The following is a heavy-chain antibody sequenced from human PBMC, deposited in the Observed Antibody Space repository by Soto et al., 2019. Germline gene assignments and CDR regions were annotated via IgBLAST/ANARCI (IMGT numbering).Heavy chain of an antibody. J-gene: IGHJ6*02. CDR1: GGSISSDIYH. D-gene: IGHD2-21*02. Sequence: QVHLQQSGPGLVRPSQTLSLTCTVSGGSISSDIYHWTWIRQSPGKGLEWIGYIYYSGSIFYNPSFKSRVTISVDTSKNQFSLQLSSVTAADTAVYFCAREDDGGDRDYYGLDVWGQVTTVTVSS. V-gene: IGHV4-30-4*08. CDR2: IYYSGSI. CDR3: AREDDGGDRDYYGLDV.